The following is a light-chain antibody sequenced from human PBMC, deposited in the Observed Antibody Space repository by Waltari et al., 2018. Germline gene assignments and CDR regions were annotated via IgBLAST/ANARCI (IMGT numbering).Light chain of an antibody. CDR2: DAS. CDR3: QKYGTLPAT. CDR1: QSVSKY. J-gene: IGKJ1*01. Sequence: EIVLTQSPGPLSLSPGERATLSCRASQSVSKYLAWYQQKPGQAPRLLIYDASTRATGIPDRFSATGWGTDFSLSISRLEPEDFAVYYCQKYGTLPATFGQGTKVQMK. V-gene: IGKV3-20*01.